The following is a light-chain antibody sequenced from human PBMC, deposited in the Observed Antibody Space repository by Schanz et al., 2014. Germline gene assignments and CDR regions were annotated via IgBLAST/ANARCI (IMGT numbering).Light chain of an antibody. J-gene: IGKJ2*01. Sequence: DIQMTQSPSSLSASVGDRVTITCRASQSIRTYLNWYRQKPGKAPKVLIYAVSSLQSGVPSRFSGSGSGTDFTLTISSLQPEDFATYYCQQSFSTPSFGQGTKLELK. CDR2: AVS. CDR1: QSIRTY. CDR3: QQSFSTPS. V-gene: IGKV1-39*01.